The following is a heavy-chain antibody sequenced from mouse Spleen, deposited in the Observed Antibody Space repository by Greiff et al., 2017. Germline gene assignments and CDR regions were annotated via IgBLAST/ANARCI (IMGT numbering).Heavy chain of an antibody. Sequence: QVQLQQSGAELVRPGASVTLSCKASGYTFTDYEMHWVKQTPVHGLEWIGAIDPETGGTAYNQKFKGKAILTADKSSSTAYMELRSLTSEDSAVYYCTRGGAGTRVWFDYWGQGTTLTVSS. J-gene: IGHJ2*01. V-gene: IGHV1-15*01. CDR3: TRGGAGTRVWFDY. CDR2: IDPETGGT. D-gene: IGHD4-1*01. CDR1: GYTFTDYE.